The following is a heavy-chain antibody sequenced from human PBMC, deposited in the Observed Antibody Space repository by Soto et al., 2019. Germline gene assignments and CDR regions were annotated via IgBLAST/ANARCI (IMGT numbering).Heavy chain of an antibody. Sequence: PGGSLRLSCAASGFTVSSKYMSWVRQAPGKGLEWVSVIYSDGSTYYADSVKGRFTISRDNSKNTLYLQMNNLRAEDTAVYYCATERGPTYYFDYWGQGTLVTVSS. CDR3: ATERGPTYYFDY. CDR1: GFTVSSKY. V-gene: IGHV3-53*01. J-gene: IGHJ4*02. D-gene: IGHD2-21*01. CDR2: IYSDGST.